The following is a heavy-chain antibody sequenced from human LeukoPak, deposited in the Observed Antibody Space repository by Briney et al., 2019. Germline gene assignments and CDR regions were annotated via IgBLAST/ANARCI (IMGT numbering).Heavy chain of an antibody. Sequence: PGGSLRLSCAASGFTFSTYWMHWVRQAPGKGLVWVSRIKSDGSTNYADSVKGRFTISSDNAKNTVSLQMNSLRPEDTGVYYCARAPSEIGGYYPEYFRHWGQGTLVTVSS. D-gene: IGHD3-22*01. J-gene: IGHJ1*01. CDR1: GFTFSTYW. CDR3: ARAPSEIGGYYPEYFRH. V-gene: IGHV3-74*01. CDR2: IKSDGST.